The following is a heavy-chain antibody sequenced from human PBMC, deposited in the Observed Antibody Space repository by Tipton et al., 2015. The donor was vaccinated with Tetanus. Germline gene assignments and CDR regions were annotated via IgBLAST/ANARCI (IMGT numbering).Heavy chain of an antibody. V-gene: IGHV3-23*01. J-gene: IGHJ2*01. Sequence: GSLRLSCEASGFIFSSYAMSWVRQAPGMGLEWVSIIGGSGATPYYAESVRGRFTISRDISKSTLFLQMDGLRAEDSALYYCAKAFNAYDWYFDLWGRGTLVTVSS. D-gene: IGHD5-12*01. CDR1: GFIFSSYA. CDR3: AKAFNAYDWYFDL. CDR2: IGGSGATP.